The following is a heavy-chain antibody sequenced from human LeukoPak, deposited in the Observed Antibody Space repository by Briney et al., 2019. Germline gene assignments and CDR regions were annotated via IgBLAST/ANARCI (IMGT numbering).Heavy chain of an antibody. CDR1: AGSISSYY. V-gene: IGHV4-59*01. CDR2: INYSGST. D-gene: IGHD3-16*01. J-gene: IGHJ5*02. Sequence: SETLSLTCTVSAGSISSYYWNWIRQPPGKGLEWIGYINYSGSTNYNPSLKSRVTISVDTSKNQFSLNLTSVTAADTAVYYCARFTPQGYGWGGYNRFDPWGQGTLVTVSS. CDR3: ARFTPQGYGWGGYNRFDP.